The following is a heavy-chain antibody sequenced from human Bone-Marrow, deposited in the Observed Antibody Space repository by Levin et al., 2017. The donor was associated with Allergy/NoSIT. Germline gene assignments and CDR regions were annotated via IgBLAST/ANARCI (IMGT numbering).Heavy chain of an antibody. V-gene: IGHV1-8*01. Sequence: GESLKISCKASGYRFTKYEIHWVRQATGQGLEWMGWMNPNSGNTDYAQKFQGRVTLTRNTSITTAYMELSSLTSEDTALYYCARGIRFVEWSSIPNWVDPWGQGTLVTVSS. D-gene: IGHD3-3*01. J-gene: IGHJ5*02. CDR1: GYRFTKYE. CDR3: ARGIRFVEWSSIPNWVDP. CDR2: MNPNSGNT.